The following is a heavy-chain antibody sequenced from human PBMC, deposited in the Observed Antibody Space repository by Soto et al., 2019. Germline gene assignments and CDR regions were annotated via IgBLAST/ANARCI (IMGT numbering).Heavy chain of an antibody. CDR1: GYTFTGYY. Sequence: VKVSCKASGYTFTGYYMHWVRQAPGQGLEWMGWINPNSGGTNYAQKFQGRVTMTRDTSISTAYMELSRLRSDDTAVYYCARQGSSRYDFWSGYPYYFDYWGQGTRVTVS. V-gene: IGHV1-2*02. J-gene: IGHJ4*02. D-gene: IGHD3-3*01. CDR3: ARQGSSRYDFWSGYPYYFDY. CDR2: INPNSGGT.